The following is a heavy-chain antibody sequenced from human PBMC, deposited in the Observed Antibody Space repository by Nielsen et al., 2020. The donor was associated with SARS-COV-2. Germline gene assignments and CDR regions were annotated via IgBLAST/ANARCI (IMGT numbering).Heavy chain of an antibody. CDR3: ARITPSSGWDY. Sequence: ASVKVSCKASGYTFTAYAIHWVRQDPGQRLEWMGWINADNGNTRYSQEFQGRVTLNRDTSASTAYMELSSLRSEDTAVYYCARITPSSGWDYWGQGTLVTVSS. CDR2: INADNGNT. J-gene: IGHJ4*02. V-gene: IGHV1-3*01. D-gene: IGHD6-19*01. CDR1: GYTFTAYA.